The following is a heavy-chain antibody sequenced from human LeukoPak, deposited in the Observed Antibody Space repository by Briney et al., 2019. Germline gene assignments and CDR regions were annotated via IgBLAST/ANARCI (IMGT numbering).Heavy chain of an antibody. CDR2: FNHSGST. V-gene: IGHV4-34*01. Sequence: TSETLSLTCAAYGGSFSGYYWSWIRQPPGKGLEWIGEFNHSGSTNYNPSLKSRATISVDTSKNQFSLKLSSVTAADTAVYYCARGDIVVVVAATRTAFDYWGQGTLVTVSS. CDR1: GGSFSGYY. CDR3: ARGDIVVVVAATRTAFDY. J-gene: IGHJ4*02. D-gene: IGHD2-15*01.